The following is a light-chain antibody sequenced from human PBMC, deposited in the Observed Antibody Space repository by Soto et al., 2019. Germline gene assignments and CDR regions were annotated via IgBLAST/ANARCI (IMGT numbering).Light chain of an antibody. Sequence: SYELTQPPSVSVAPGNTPRIPYGAKKLGSKRVHWYQQKPGQAPGLVVYDDSDRPSGIPERLSGSNSGNTATLTINRVEAGDEADYYCQVWDSSSDHPGVFGGGTKLTVL. CDR2: DDS. V-gene: IGLV3-21*03. J-gene: IGLJ2*01. CDR3: QVWDSSSDHPGV. CDR1: KLGSKR.